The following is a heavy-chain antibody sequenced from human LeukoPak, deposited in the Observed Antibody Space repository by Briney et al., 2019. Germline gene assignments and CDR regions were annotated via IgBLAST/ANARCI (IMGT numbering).Heavy chain of an antibody. CDR1: GGSISSSNW. CDR2: IYHSGST. V-gene: IGHV4-4*02. CDR3: ATAAAGNYYFDY. J-gene: IGHJ4*02. D-gene: IGHD6-13*01. Sequence: PSETLSLTCAVSGGSISSSNWWSWVRQPPGKGLEWIGEIYHSGSTNYNPPLKSRVTISVDKSKNQFSLKLSSVTAADTAVYYCATAAAGNYYFDYWGQGTLVTVSS.